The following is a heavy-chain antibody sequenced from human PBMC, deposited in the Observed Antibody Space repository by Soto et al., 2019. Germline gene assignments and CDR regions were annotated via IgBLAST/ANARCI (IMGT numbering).Heavy chain of an antibody. Sequence: QVQLVESGGGVVQPGGSLRLSCAASASIFKGHGMHWVRQAPGKGLEWVAIILFDGSDEHYGDSVEGRFTISRDNSKNMLYLQMNSLRVEDTAVYYCARDGVGATTFFGFLDYWGQGTLVTVSS. CDR1: ASIFKGHG. V-gene: IGHV3-33*08. CDR3: ARDGVGATTFFGFLDY. D-gene: IGHD1-26*01. J-gene: IGHJ4*02. CDR2: ILFDGSDE.